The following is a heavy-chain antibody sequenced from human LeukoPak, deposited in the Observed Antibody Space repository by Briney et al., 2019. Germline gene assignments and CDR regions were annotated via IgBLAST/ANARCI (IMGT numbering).Heavy chain of an antibody. J-gene: IGHJ4*02. CDR1: GFTFSAYE. CDR2: ISGSGSPT. CDR3: ARDLRVTMNGGAAH. D-gene: IGHD3-10*01. V-gene: IGHV3-48*03. Sequence: GGSLRLSCAASGFTFSAYEMNWVRQAPGMGLEWVSYISGSGSPTFYADSVKGRFTISRDNAKNSLYLQTNSLRAEDTAVYYCARDLRVTMNGGAAHWGQGTLVSVSS.